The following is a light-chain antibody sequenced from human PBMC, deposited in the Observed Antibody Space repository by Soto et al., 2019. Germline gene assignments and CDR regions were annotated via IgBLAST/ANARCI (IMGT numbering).Light chain of an antibody. Sequence: DIVMTQSPDSLAVSLGERATINWKSSQSVLYTSNNKNYLAWYQQKPGQPPKLLISWASTRESGVPVRFSGSGSGTDFTLTISSLQAEDVAVYSCQQYYTSPSTFGQGTKVEIK. V-gene: IGKV4-1*01. J-gene: IGKJ1*01. CDR2: WAS. CDR3: QQYYTSPST. CDR1: QSVLYTSNNKNY.